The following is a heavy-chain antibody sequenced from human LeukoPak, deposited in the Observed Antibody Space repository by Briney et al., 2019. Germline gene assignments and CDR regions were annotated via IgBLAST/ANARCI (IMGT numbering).Heavy chain of an antibody. CDR3: ARVSIGPTYYYGSGSYYKWGYYFDY. CDR1: GYSISSGYY. Sequence: SETLSLTCTVSGYSISSGYYWGWIRQPPGKRLEWIGSIYHSGSTYYNPSLKSRVTISVDTSKNQFSLKLSSVTAADTAVYYCARVSIGPTYYYGSGSYYKWGYYFDYWGQGTLVTVSS. V-gene: IGHV4-38-2*02. D-gene: IGHD3-10*01. J-gene: IGHJ4*02. CDR2: IYHSGST.